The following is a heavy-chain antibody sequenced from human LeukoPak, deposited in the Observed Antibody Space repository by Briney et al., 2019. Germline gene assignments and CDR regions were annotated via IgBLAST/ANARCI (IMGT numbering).Heavy chain of an antibody. CDR2: INYSGTT. V-gene: IGHV4-31*03. J-gene: IGHJ4*02. Sequence: SETLSLTCTVSGGSISSSSYYWGWIRQHPGKGLEWIGYINYSGTTYYNPSLKSRVTISVDTSKNQFSLKLSSVTAADTAVYYCARAAKGGNSYGWFDYWGQGTLVTVSS. CDR3: ARAAKGGNSYGWFDY. CDR1: GGSISSSSYY. D-gene: IGHD5-18*01.